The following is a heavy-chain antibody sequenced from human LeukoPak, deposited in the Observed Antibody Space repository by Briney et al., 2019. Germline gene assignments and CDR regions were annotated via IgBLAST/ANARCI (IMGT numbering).Heavy chain of an antibody. D-gene: IGHD4-11*01. J-gene: IGHJ4*02. CDR1: GYNFTSYW. Sequence: KTGGSLRLSCEGSGYNFTSYWIGWVRQMPGKGLEWMGIIYPGDSDTRYSPSFRGQVTISADKSISTAYLQWSSLKASDTAMYYCARRPHDYSNYYFDCWGQGTLVTVSS. V-gene: IGHV5-51*01. CDR2: IYPGDSDT. CDR3: ARRPHDYSNYYFDC.